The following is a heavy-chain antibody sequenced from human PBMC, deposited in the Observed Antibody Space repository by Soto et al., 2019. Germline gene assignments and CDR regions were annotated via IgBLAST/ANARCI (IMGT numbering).Heavy chain of an antibody. CDR2: INHSGST. CDR3: ARGEVVVITYSDAFDI. J-gene: IGHJ3*02. D-gene: IGHD3-22*01. V-gene: IGHV4-34*01. CDR1: GGSFSGYY. Sequence: SETLSLTCAVYGGSFSGYYWSWIRQPPGKGLEWIGEINHSGSTNYNPSLKSRVTISVDTSKNQFSLKLSSVTAADTAVYYCARGEVVVITYSDAFDIWGQGTMVTVSS.